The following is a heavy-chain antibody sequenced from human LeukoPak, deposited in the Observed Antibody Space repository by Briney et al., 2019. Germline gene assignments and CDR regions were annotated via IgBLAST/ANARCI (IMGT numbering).Heavy chain of an antibody. CDR3: ARSAGTWFDP. CDR1: WFTFSIYE. V-gene: IGHV3-48*03. J-gene: IGHJ5*02. Sequence: PGGPLKLPCAAYWFTFSIYEVNWVAQAPGKGVEWVSCIGSSGNTIYYADSVKGRFTISRDIAKNSLYLQMNSLRAEDTAVYYCARSAGTWFDPWGQGTLVTVSS. D-gene: IGHD1-1*01. CDR2: IGSSGNTI.